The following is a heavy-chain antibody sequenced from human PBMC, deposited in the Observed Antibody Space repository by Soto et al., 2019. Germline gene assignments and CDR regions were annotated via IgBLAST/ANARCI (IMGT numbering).Heavy chain of an antibody. Sequence: QVQLQQWGAGLLKPSETLSLTCAVYGGSLSGYYWSWIRQAPGKGLEWIGEIDRSGSPNYNPTLKSRVTMSGDTSKNQFSLKLTSVTAADTAVYYCAIPKGLGRGVIRDWGQGMLVTVSS. CDR2: IDRSGSP. CDR1: GGSLSGYY. V-gene: IGHV4-34*02. J-gene: IGHJ4*02. CDR3: AIPKGLGRGVIRD. D-gene: IGHD3-10*01.